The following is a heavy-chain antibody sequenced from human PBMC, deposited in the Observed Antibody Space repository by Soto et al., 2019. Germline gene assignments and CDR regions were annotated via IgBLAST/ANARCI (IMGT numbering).Heavy chain of an antibody. CDR2: IFIGGTT. V-gene: IGHV3-66*04. Sequence: GGSLRLSCAASGFTVSSSQMTWVRQAPGKALEWVSVIFIGGTTQYAVSVKGRFTISRDNAKDSLYLQMNSLRAEDSAVYYCARHGYNYLTFEDWGQGILVTVSS. J-gene: IGHJ4*02. CDR1: GFTVSSSQ. CDR3: ARHGYNYLTFED. D-gene: IGHD5-12*01.